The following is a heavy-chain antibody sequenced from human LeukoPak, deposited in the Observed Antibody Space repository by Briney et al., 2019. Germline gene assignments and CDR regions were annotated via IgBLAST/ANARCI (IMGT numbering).Heavy chain of an antibody. D-gene: IGHD3-10*01. CDR3: AKDKSMVRELDY. V-gene: IGHV3-23*01. CDR2: ISSSTGMT. CDR1: GFTFSTYA. J-gene: IGHJ4*02. Sequence: GGSLRLSCAASGFTFSTYAMTWVRQAPGKGLEWVSTISSSTGMTYYADSVKGRFTFSRDNSRNTLYLQMNSLKAEDTAVYYCAKDKSMVRELDYWGQGNLVTVSS.